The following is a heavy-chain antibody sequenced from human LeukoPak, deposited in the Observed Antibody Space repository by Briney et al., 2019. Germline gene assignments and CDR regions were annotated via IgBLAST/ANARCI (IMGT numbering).Heavy chain of an antibody. CDR1: GYSFTSYW. J-gene: IGHJ4*02. Sequence: GESLKISCKGSGYSFTSYWIAWVRQMAGKGLEWMGIIYPGDSDTRYSPSFQGQVTISADKSISTAYLQWSSLKASDTAMYYCARRVGSSSWFFDYWDQGTLVTVSS. CDR3: ARRVGSSSWFFDY. D-gene: IGHD6-13*01. CDR2: IYPGDSDT. V-gene: IGHV5-51*01.